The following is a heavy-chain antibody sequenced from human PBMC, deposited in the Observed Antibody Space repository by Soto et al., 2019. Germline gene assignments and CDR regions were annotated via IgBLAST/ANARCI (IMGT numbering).Heavy chain of an antibody. J-gene: IGHJ5*02. CDR2: ISWNSGSI. Sequence: GGSLRLSCAASGFTFDDYAVHWVRQAPGKGLEWVSSISWNSGSIDYADSVKGRFTISRDNAKKSLYLQMNSLRAEDTALYYCAKDFCSGGTCYSNWFDPWGQGTLVTVSS. V-gene: IGHV3-9*01. D-gene: IGHD2-15*01. CDR1: GFTFDDYA. CDR3: AKDFCSGGTCYSNWFDP.